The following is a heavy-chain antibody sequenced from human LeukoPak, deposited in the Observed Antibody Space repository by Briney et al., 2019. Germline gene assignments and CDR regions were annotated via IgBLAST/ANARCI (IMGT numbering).Heavy chain of an antibody. J-gene: IGHJ5*02. Sequence: SQTLSLTCTVSGGSISTDNYYWSWIRQPAGKGLEWIGRIYPSGSTNYNPSLESRVTISVDTSKNQFSLKLNSVTAADTAVYYCARGRHFPSNWFDPWGQGTLVTVSS. CDR1: GGSISTDNYY. V-gene: IGHV4-61*02. D-gene: IGHD3-9*01. CDR3: ARGRHFPSNWFDP. CDR2: IYPSGST.